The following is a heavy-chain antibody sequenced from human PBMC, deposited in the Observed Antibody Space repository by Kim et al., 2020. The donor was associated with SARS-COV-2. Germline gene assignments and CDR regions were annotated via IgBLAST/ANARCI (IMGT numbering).Heavy chain of an antibody. CDR3: AGRQWHFGVYFDY. V-gene: IGHV4-39*01. D-gene: IGHD6-19*01. Sequence: SETLSLTCTVSGGSISSSSYYWGWIRQPPGKGLEWIGSIYYSGSTYYNPSLKSRVTISVDTSKNQFSLKLSSVTAADTAVYDCAGRQWHFGVYFDYWGQGTLVTVSS. J-gene: IGHJ4*02. CDR2: IYYSGST. CDR1: GGSISSSSYY.